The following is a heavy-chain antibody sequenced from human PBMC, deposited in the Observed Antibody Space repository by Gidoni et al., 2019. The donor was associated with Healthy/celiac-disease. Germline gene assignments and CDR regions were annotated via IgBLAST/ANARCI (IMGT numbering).Heavy chain of an antibody. CDR1: GFTVSSNY. CDR2: IYIGGST. CDR3: ARDAPTDDYYYGMDV. V-gene: IGHV3-53*01. Sequence: EVQLVEYGGGLIQPGGSLRLSCAAAGFTVSSNYMSWVRQAPGKGLEWVSVIYIGGSTYSADSVKGRFTISRDNSKNTLYLQMNSLRAADTAVYYCARDAPTDDYYYGMDVWCQGTTVTVSS. J-gene: IGHJ6*02.